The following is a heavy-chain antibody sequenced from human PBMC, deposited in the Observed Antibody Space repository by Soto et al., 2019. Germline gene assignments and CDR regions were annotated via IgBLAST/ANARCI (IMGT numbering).Heavy chain of an antibody. CDR1: GFTFSSYA. Sequence: QAGGSLRLSCAASGFTFSSYAMGWVRQGPGKGLEWVAVVSIGGSTHYADSVRGRFTISGDNSKNTLSLQMNSLTAEDTAVYFCAKRRGAGGHFDYWGQGALVTVSS. D-gene: IGHD2-15*01. V-gene: IGHV3-23*01. J-gene: IGHJ4*02. CDR3: AKRRGAGGHFDY. CDR2: VSIGGST.